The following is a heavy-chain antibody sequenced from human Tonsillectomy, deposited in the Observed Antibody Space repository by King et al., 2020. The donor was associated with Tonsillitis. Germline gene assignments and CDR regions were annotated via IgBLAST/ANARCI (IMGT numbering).Heavy chain of an antibody. Sequence: QLQESGPGLVKPSETLSLTCTVSGGSISSDSWSCVRQPPGKGLEWIGYIYYSGSTTSNPSLKSRVTISVATAKIQFSLKLSSVTAADTAVYYCARLTYSSGWYYFDYWGQGTLVTVSS. V-gene: IGHV4-59*01. CDR3: ARLTYSSGWYYFDY. D-gene: IGHD6-19*01. CDR1: GGSISSDS. CDR2: IYYSGST. J-gene: IGHJ4*02.